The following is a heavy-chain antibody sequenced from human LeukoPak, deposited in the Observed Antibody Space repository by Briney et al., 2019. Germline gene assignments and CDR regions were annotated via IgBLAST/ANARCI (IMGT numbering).Heavy chain of an antibody. CDR1: GFTFRTHG. V-gene: IGHV3-30*03. D-gene: IGHD6-13*01. CDR3: ARGDSSSWYATPHRPLRYFQH. J-gene: IGHJ1*01. CDR2: ISYDGSDK. Sequence: GGSLRLSCAASGFTFRTHGMQWVRQAPGKGLEWVAVISYDGSDKYYADSVKGRFTISRDNSMNTLYLQMNSLRAEDTAVYYCARGDSSSWYATPHRPLRYFQHWGQGTLVTVSS.